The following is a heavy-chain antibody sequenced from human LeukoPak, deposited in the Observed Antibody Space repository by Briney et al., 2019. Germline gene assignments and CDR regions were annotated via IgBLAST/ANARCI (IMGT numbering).Heavy chain of an antibody. J-gene: IGHJ4*02. CDR1: GFTFSSYG. Sequence: PGMSLRLSCAASGFTFSSYGMTWVRQAPGKGLEWVAVISSDGGAKYYADSVKGRFTISRDNSKKTVYLQMNSLGEDDTAVYYCAKDRDLSDSSTYSVHWGQGTLVTVSS. CDR2: ISSDGGAK. D-gene: IGHD3-22*01. CDR3: AKDRDLSDSSTYSVH. V-gene: IGHV3-30*18.